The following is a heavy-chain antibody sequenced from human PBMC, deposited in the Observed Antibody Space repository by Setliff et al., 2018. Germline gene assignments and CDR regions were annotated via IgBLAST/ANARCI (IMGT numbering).Heavy chain of an antibody. CDR3: ARDTSSDWAAWFDP. V-gene: IGHV4-59*11. CDR2: IYHSGDA. J-gene: IGHJ5*02. CDR1: GGSISSHY. Sequence: PSETLSLTCTVSGGSISSHYWSWIRQPPGEGLEWIGYIYHSGDARYNLSLKSRVTISVDTSKNQFSLKLSSVTAADTAVYYCARDTSSDWAAWFDPWSQGILVTVSS. D-gene: IGHD3-22*01.